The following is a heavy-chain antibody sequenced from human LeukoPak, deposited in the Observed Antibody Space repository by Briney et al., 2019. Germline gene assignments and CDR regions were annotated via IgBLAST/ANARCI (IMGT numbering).Heavy chain of an antibody. Sequence: GGSLRLSCAASGLTFSSYGMHWVRQAPGKGLEWVAFIRYDGSNKYYADSVKGRFTISRDNSKNTLYLRMNSLRAEDTAVYYCATWSRHPIDYWGQGTLVTVSS. CDR2: IRYDGSNK. CDR1: GLTFSSYG. V-gene: IGHV3-30*02. D-gene: IGHD1-26*01. J-gene: IGHJ4*02. CDR3: ATWSRHPIDY.